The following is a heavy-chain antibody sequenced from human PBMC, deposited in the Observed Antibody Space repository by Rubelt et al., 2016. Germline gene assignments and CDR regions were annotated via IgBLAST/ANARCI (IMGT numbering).Heavy chain of an antibody. CDR1: GGSFSDYF. V-gene: IGHV4-34*01. Sequence: QVQLQQWGAGLLKPSETLSLTCAVYGGSFSDYFWSWIRQSPGKGLEWIGEINHSGITNYNPSLKSRASISVYTSKNQFNRKLSSVTAADTAVYYCARHEYYSGSVYEGTAFDYWGQGTLVTVSS. D-gene: IGHD1-26*01. J-gene: IGHJ4*02. CDR3: ARHEYYSGSVYEGTAFDY. CDR2: INHSGIT.